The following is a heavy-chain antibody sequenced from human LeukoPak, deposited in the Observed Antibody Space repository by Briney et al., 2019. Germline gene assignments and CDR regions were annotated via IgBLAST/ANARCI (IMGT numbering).Heavy chain of an antibody. CDR1: GFTFDDYA. CDR2: ISWNSGSI. Sequence: PGRSLRLSCAASGFTFDDYAMHWVRQAPGKGLEWVSGISWNSGSIGYADSVKGRFTISRDNARNSLYLQMNSLRAEDMALYYCAKAIGGSGTTPFDYWGQGTLVTVSS. V-gene: IGHV3-9*03. J-gene: IGHJ4*02. D-gene: IGHD1/OR15-1a*01. CDR3: AKAIGGSGTTPFDY.